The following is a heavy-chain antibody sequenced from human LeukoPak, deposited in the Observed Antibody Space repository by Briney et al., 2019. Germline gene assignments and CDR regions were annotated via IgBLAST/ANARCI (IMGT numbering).Heavy chain of an antibody. CDR2: ISSSSATI. CDR3: AGGESEYTASGDFAY. J-gene: IGHJ4*02. CDR1: GFSFNTYS. V-gene: IGHV3-48*01. D-gene: IGHD3-10*01. Sequence: GGSLRLSCAGSGFSFNTYSMNWVRQAPGKGLEWVSHISSSSATIHYADSVKGRFTISRDNAKNSLYLQMNSLRADDTAVYYCAGGESEYTASGDFAYWGQGALVTVSS.